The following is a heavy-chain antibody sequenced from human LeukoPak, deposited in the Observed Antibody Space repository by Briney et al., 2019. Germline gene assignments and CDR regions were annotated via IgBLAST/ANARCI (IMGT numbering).Heavy chain of an antibody. Sequence: GGSLRLSCAASGFTFSSYGMHWVRQAPGKGLEWVAVISYDGSNKYYADSVKGRFTIPRDNSKNTLYLQMNSLRAQDTAVYYCAKDLATMIINNWFDPWGQGTLVTVSS. CDR3: AKDLATMIINNWFDP. CDR1: GFTFSSYG. D-gene: IGHD3-22*01. CDR2: ISYDGSNK. V-gene: IGHV3-30*18. J-gene: IGHJ5*02.